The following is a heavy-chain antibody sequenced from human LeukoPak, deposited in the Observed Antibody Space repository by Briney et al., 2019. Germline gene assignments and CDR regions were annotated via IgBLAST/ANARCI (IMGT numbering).Heavy chain of an antibody. D-gene: IGHD3-10*01. J-gene: IGHJ5*02. Sequence: GASVKVSCKASGYTFTGYYMHWVRQAPGQGLEWTGWINPNSGGTNYAQKFQGRVTMTRDTSISTAYMELSSLRSEDTAVYYCARCKVLWFGETENWFDPWGQGTLVTVSS. V-gene: IGHV1-2*02. CDR2: INPNSGGT. CDR1: GYTFTGYY. CDR3: ARCKVLWFGETENWFDP.